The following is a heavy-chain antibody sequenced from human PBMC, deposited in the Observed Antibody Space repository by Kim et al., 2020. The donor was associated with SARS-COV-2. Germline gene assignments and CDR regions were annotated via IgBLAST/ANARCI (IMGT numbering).Heavy chain of an antibody. CDR3: ARGTWGGGGWGYGSGQYNRFDP. D-gene: IGHD3-10*01. J-gene: IGHJ5*02. CDR2: INPGGGST. CDR1: GYTFTSSH. Sequence: ASVKVSCKASGYTFTSSHIQWVRQAPGQGLEWMGIINPGGGSTIYAEKLQGRVTMTRDTSTGTVYMQLSSLRSEDTALYYCARGTWGGGGWGYGSGQYNRFDPWGQRTLVTVSS. V-gene: IGHV1-46*03.